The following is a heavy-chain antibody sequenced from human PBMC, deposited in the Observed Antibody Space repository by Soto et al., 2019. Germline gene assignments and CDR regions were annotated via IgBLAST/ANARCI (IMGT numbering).Heavy chain of an antibody. J-gene: IGHJ6*02. Sequence: PSETLSLTCTVSGGSIGGDSWIWIRQSPGKGLDFIGYIYHSGSTNYNPSLKSRVTISMDTSKNQFSPRLSPVTAADTAVYYCARAGIVQVSYAMDVWGQGTTVTVSS. CDR1: GGSIGGDS. CDR2: IYHSGST. D-gene: IGHD2-8*01. CDR3: ARAGIVQVSYAMDV. V-gene: IGHV4-59*01.